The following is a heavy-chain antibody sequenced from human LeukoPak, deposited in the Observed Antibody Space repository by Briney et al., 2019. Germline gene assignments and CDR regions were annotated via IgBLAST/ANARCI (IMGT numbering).Heavy chain of an antibody. CDR2: IYSGGNT. D-gene: IGHD3-10*01. J-gene: IGHJ4*02. V-gene: IGHV3-53*01. CDR3: ASNRYGSRGDY. CDR1: GFTVSSNY. Sequence: GGSLRLSCAASGFTVSSNYMSWVRQAPGKGLEWVSVIYSGGNTYYADSVKGRFTISRDNSKDTLYLQMNSLRAEDTAVYYCASNRYGSRGDYWGQGTLVTVSS.